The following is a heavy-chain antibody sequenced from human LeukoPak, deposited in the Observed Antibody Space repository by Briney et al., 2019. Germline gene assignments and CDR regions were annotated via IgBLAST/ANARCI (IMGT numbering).Heavy chain of an antibody. Sequence: GGSLRLSCAASGFTFSSYGMHWVRQAPGKGLEWVAVISYDGSNKYYADSVKGRFTISRDNSKNTLYLQMNSLRAEDTAVYYCAKGPSGSYHYFDYWGQGTLATVSS. D-gene: IGHD1-26*01. J-gene: IGHJ4*02. CDR3: AKGPSGSYHYFDY. CDR1: GFTFSSYG. CDR2: ISYDGSNK. V-gene: IGHV3-30*18.